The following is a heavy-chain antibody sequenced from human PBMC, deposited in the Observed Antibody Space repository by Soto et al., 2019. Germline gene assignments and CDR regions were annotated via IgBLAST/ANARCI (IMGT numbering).Heavy chain of an antibody. CDR2: ISAYNGNT. CDR1: GYTFTNYA. J-gene: IGHJ4*02. Sequence: QVQLVQSGAEVKKPGASVKVSCKASGYTFTNYAFSWVRQAPGQGLEWMGWISAYNGNTNYPQKLQGRXXXXXXXXXXXXYXXXXXXXXXXXAVYYCAXXXXAAGPFDCWGQGTLVTVSS. V-gene: IGHV1-18*01. D-gene: IGHD6-13*01. CDR3: AXXXXAAGPFDC.